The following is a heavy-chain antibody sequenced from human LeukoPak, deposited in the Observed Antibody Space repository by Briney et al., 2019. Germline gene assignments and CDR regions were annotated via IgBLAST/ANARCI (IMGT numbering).Heavy chain of an antibody. CDR3: ARDIVGPTLAKWDAFYT. J-gene: IGHJ3*02. Sequence: GRSLRLSCAADGFTFSSYAMHWVRQAPGKGLEWVAVISYDGSNKYYADSVKGRFTISRDNSKNTLYLQMNSLRAEDTAVYYCARDIVGPTLAKWDAFYTWGQGTMVTVSS. CDR2: ISYDGSNK. D-gene: IGHD2-21*01. CDR1: GFTFSSYA. V-gene: IGHV3-30*01.